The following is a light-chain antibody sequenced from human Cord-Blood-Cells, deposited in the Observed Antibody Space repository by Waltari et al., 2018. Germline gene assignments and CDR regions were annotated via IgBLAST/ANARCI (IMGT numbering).Light chain of an antibody. CDR3: QQYNNWPPLT. CDR1: QSVSSN. J-gene: IGKJ4*01. V-gene: IGKV3-15*01. Sequence: EIVMTQSPATLSVSPGERATLSCRASQSVSSNLAWYQHKPGQAPRLLIYVASTRSTGIPARFSCSGSGTEFTLTISSLQSEDFAVYYCQQYNNWPPLTFGGGTKVEIK. CDR2: VAS.